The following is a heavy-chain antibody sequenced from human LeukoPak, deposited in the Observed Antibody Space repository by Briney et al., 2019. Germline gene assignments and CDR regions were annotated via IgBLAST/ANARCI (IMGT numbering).Heavy chain of an antibody. CDR1: GGTFSSYA. V-gene: IGHV1-69*01. CDR3: ARPSIAYCGGDCSYGMDV. D-gene: IGHD2-21*02. Sequence: SVKVSCKASGGTFSSYAISWVRQAPGQGLEWMGGIIPIFGTANYAQKFQGRVTITADESTSTAYMELSSLRSEDTAVYYCARPSIAYCGGDCSYGMDVWGQGTTVTVSS. J-gene: IGHJ6*02. CDR2: IIPIFGTA.